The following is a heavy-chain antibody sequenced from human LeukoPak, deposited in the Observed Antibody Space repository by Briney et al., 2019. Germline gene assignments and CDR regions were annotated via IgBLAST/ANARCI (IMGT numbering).Heavy chain of an antibody. V-gene: IGHV3-53*01. CDR1: GFTVSSNY. CDR3: ARFWDSSGCFDY. D-gene: IGHD3-22*01. J-gene: IGHJ4*02. CDR2: VYSGGST. Sequence: GGSLRLSCAASGFTVSSNYMSWVRQAPGKGLEWVSVVYSGGSTYYADSVKGRFTISRDNSKNTLYLQMNSLRAEDTAVYYCARFWDSSGCFDYWGQATLVTVSS.